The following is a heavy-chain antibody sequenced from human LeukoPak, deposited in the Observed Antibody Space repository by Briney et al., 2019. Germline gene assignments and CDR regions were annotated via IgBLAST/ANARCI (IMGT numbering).Heavy chain of an antibody. Sequence: SETLSLTCTVSGGSISSGSYYWSWIRQPAGKGLEWIGRIYTSGSTNYNPSLKSRVTISVDTSKNQFSLKLSSVTAADTAVYYCARVLLAAAYYMDVWGKGTTVTVSS. CDR2: IYTSGST. D-gene: IGHD6-13*01. CDR1: GGSISSGSYY. CDR3: ARVLLAAAYYMDV. J-gene: IGHJ6*03. V-gene: IGHV4-61*02.